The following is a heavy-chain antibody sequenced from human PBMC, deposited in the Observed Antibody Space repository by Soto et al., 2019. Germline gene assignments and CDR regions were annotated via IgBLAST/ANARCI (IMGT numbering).Heavy chain of an antibody. D-gene: IGHD7-27*01. Sequence: QVQLQESGPGLVKPSQTLSLTCTVSGGSISSGNSYWSWIRQHPGKGLEWIGYISYNGRTYYKSCLESRVIRSADPSKNQFSLKMTSVTAADTAVYYCARARGSGDLALCFWGQGTLVTVSS. J-gene: IGHJ4*02. CDR2: ISYNGRT. V-gene: IGHV4-31*03. CDR1: GGSISSGNSY. CDR3: ARARGSGDLALCF.